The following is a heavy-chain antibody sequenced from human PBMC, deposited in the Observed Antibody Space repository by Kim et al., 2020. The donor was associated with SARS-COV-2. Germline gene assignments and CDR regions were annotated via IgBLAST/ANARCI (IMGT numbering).Heavy chain of an antibody. CDR3: ARQSHYGAGSYGIDP. V-gene: IGHV4-59*08. J-gene: IGHJ5*02. D-gene: IGHD3-10*01. CDR1: GGSISSYY. CDR2: IFYSGST. Sequence: SKTLSLTCTVSGGSISSYYWSWIRQPPGKGLEWIGYIFYSGSTNYNPSLKSRVTISVDTSKNQFSLKLFSVTAADTAVYYCARQSHYGAGSYGIDPWGQGTLVTVSS.